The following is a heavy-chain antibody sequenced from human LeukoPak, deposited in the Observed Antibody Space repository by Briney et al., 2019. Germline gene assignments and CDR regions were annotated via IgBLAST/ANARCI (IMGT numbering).Heavy chain of an antibody. CDR2: IGTYNGNT. Sequence: GASVKVSCKASGYTFTTYGLSWVRRAPGQGFEWMGWIGTYNGNTNYAQKLQGRVTMTTDTSTTTAYMELRSLRSDDTAVYHCARTTLTARSFDYWGQGTLVTVSS. J-gene: IGHJ4*02. CDR3: ARTTLTARSFDY. V-gene: IGHV1-18*01. CDR1: GYTFTTYG. D-gene: IGHD4-17*01.